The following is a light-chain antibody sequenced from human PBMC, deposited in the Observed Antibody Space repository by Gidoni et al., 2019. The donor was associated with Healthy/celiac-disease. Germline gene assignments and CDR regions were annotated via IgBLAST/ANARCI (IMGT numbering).Light chain of an antibody. Sequence: SSELTQDPAVSVAFGQTVRITCQGDSLRSDYASWYQQKPGQAPVLVIYGKNNRPSGIPDRFSGSSSGNTASLTITGAQAEDEADYYCNSRDSSGNHLVFGGGTKLTVL. V-gene: IGLV3-19*01. CDR3: NSRDSSGNHLV. J-gene: IGLJ2*01. CDR2: GKN. CDR1: SLRSDY.